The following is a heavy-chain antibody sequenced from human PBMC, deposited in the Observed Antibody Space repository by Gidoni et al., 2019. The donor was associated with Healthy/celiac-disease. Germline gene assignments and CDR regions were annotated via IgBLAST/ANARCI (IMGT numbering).Heavy chain of an antibody. V-gene: IGHV3-53*02. Sequence: DVQLVATGGGLIQPGGSLRLSCAASGFTVRTNSSSWVRQAPGKGLEWVSVLFSGGSTYYADSGKGRVTIARDNSKNTLYLQMNSLRAEDTAVYYCARDLVVPAARYYDYYGMDVWGQGTTVTVSS. CDR1: GFTVRTNS. D-gene: IGHD2-2*01. CDR2: LFSGGST. CDR3: ARDLVVPAARYYDYYGMDV. J-gene: IGHJ6*02.